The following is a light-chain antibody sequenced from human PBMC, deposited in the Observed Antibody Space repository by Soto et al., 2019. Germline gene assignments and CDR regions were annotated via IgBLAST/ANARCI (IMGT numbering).Light chain of an antibody. J-gene: IGKJ1*01. CDR2: DAS. V-gene: IGKV3-11*01. Sequence: EIVLTQSPATLSLSPGERATLSCRASQSVSSYLAWYQQKPGQAPRLLIYDASNRATGIPARFSGSGSGTDFTPTISSLEPEDFAVYYCQQRSKWPPETFGQGTKVEI. CDR3: QQRSKWPPET. CDR1: QSVSSY.